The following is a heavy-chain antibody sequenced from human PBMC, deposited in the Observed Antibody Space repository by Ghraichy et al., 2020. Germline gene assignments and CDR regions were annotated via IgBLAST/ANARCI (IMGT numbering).Heavy chain of an antibody. Sequence: SETLSLTCTVSGGSISSSSYYWGWIRQPPGKGLEWIGSIYYSGSTYYNPSLKSRVTISVDTSKNQFSLKLSSVTAADTAVYYCASLHWGHYDSSGYYWESRRKTYYMDVWGKGTTVTVSS. CDR1: GGSISSSSYY. CDR3: ASLHWGHYDSSGYYWESRRKTYYMDV. D-gene: IGHD3-22*01. J-gene: IGHJ6*03. V-gene: IGHV4-39*01. CDR2: IYYSGST.